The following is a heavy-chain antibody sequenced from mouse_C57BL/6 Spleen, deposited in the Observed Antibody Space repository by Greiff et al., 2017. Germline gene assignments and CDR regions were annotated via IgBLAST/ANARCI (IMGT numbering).Heavy chain of an antibody. D-gene: IGHD2-3*01. J-gene: IGHJ4*01. CDR3: ARDDGYYAMDY. Sequence: QVQLQQSGAELVRPGTSVKVSCKASGYAFTNYLIEWVKQRPGQGLEWIGVINPGSGGTNYNEKFKGKATLTADKSSSTAYMQLSSLTSADSAVYFCARDDGYYAMDYWGQGASVTVSS. CDR1: GYAFTNYL. CDR2: INPGSGGT. V-gene: IGHV1-54*01.